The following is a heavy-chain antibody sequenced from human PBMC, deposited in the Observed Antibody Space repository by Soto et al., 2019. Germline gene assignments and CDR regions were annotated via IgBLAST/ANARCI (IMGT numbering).Heavy chain of an antibody. CDR1: GGSISTYY. D-gene: IGHD6-13*01. J-gene: IGHJ6*02. V-gene: IGHV4-59*01. CDR2: VYYSGTT. Sequence: SETLSLTCTVSGGSISTYYWSWIRQPPGKGLEWIGYVYYSGTTNYNPSLKSRVTISVDTSKNQFSLKLSSVTAADTAVYYCARESHSSSWYYYYYGMDVWGQGTTVT. CDR3: ARESHSSSWYYYYYGMDV.